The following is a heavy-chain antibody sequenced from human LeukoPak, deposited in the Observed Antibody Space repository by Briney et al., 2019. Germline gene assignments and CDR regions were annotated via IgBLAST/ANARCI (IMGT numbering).Heavy chain of an antibody. D-gene: IGHD2-2*01. Sequence: ASVKVSCKASGYTFTSYDINGVRQATGQGLEWMGWMNPNSGNTGYAQKFQGRVTMTRNTSISTAYMELSSLRSEDTAVYYCARGSLHCSSTSCYLGIYYYGMDVWGQGTTVTVSS. CDR2: MNPNSGNT. CDR1: GYTFTSYD. J-gene: IGHJ6*02. CDR3: ARGSLHCSSTSCYLGIYYYGMDV. V-gene: IGHV1-8*01.